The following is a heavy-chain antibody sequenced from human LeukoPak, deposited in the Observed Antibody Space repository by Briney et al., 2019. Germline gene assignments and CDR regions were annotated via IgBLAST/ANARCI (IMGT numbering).Heavy chain of an antibody. J-gene: IGHJ4*02. V-gene: IGHV3-11*03. D-gene: IGHD3-16*02. CDR1: GFTFSDYY. Sequence: GGSLRLSCAASGFTFSDYYISWIRQAPGKGLEWVSYINNSSSYTKYADSVKGRFTISRDNAKKSLYLQMNSLRAEDTAVYYCSSGGWTFGGVIVIRKFDYWGQGTLVTVSS. CDR3: SSGGWTFGGVIVIRKFDY. CDR2: INNSSSYT.